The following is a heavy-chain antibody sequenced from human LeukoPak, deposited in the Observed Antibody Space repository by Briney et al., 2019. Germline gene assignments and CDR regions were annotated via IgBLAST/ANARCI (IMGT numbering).Heavy chain of an antibody. CDR2: IRYDGNIK. J-gene: IGHJ4*02. CDR1: GFTFSSYA. D-gene: IGHD3-22*01. CDR3: AKGRYYDSSGYPIDY. Sequence: PGGSLRLSCAASGFTFSSYAMSWVRQAPGKGLEWVAFIRYDGNIKYFADSVKGRFTISRDTSKNTLYLQMNSLRAEDTAVYYCAKGRYYDSSGYPIDYWGQGTLVTVSS. V-gene: IGHV3-30*02.